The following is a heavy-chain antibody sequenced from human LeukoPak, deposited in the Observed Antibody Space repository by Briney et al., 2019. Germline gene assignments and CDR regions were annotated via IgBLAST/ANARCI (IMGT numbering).Heavy chain of an antibody. CDR3: ARPRLGGQNGRFDY. Sequence: ASVKVSCKASGYTFTSHDFNWVRQATGQGLEWMGWMNPNSGNTGYAQKFQGRVTMTRNTSISTAYMELSSLRSEDTAVYYCARPRLGGQNGRFDYWGQGTLVTVSS. CDR2: MNPNSGNT. J-gene: IGHJ4*02. CDR1: GYTFTSHD. D-gene: IGHD2-15*01. V-gene: IGHV1-8*01.